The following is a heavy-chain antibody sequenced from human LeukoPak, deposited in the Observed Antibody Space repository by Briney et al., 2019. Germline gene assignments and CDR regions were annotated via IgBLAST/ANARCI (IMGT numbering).Heavy chain of an antibody. V-gene: IGHV4-59*08. D-gene: IGHD3-10*01. CDR1: GGSITTYY. Sequence: SETLSLTCTVSGGSITTYYWSWVRQPPGKGLEWIGYGSNNGSTKYNPSLKSRVTISVDTSMNQFSLRLKSMTAADTAVYYCARRGPGGRAFDIWGQGTMVPVSS. CDR3: ARRGPGGRAFDI. J-gene: IGHJ3*02. CDR2: GSNNGST.